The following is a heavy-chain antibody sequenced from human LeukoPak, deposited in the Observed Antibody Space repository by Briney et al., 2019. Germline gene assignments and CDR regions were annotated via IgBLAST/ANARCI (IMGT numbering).Heavy chain of an antibody. V-gene: IGHV4-61*02. CDR3: ARIVNWFDP. CDR1: GGSISSGSHY. J-gene: IGHJ5*02. CDR2: IYTSGST. D-gene: IGHD3-16*02. Sequence: SQTLSLTCTVSGGSISSGSHYWSWIRQPAGKGLEWIERIYTSGSTNYNPSLKSRVTISVDTSKNQFSLKLSSVTAADTAVYYCARIVNWFDPRGQGTLVTVSS.